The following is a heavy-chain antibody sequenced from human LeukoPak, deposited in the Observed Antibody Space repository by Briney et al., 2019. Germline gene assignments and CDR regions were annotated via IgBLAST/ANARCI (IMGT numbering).Heavy chain of an antibody. J-gene: IGHJ4*02. V-gene: IGHV3-48*03. D-gene: IGHD2-15*01. Sequence: PGGSLRLSCAASGFTFSSYEMNWVRQAPGKGLEWVSYISSSGSTIYYADSVKGRFTISRDNAKNSLYLQMNSLRAEDTAVYYCARDVVATNFDYWGQGTLVTVSS. CDR1: GFTFSSYE. CDR3: ARDVVATNFDY. CDR2: ISSSGSTI.